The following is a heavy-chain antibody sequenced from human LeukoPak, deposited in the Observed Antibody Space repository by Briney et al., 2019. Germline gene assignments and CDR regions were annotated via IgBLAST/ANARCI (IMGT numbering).Heavy chain of an antibody. Sequence: GGSLRLSCAASGFTFSSYSMNWVRQAPGKGLEWVSSISSSSSYIYYADPVKGRFTISRDNSKNTLYLQMNSLRAEDTAVYYCARDPRYYYGMDVWGQGTTVTVSS. CDR1: GFTFSSYS. CDR2: ISSSSSYI. V-gene: IGHV3-21*01. J-gene: IGHJ6*02. CDR3: ARDPRYYYGMDV.